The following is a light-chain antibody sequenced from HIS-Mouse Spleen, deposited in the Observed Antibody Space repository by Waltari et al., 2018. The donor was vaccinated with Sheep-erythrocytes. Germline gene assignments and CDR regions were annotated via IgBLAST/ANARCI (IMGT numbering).Light chain of an antibody. CDR3: GTWDSSLSAGV. J-gene: IGLJ3*02. Sequence: QSVLTQPPSVSAAPGQTVTISFSGIRPNIGNNYVTWYQQLPGTAPKLLIYDNNKRPSGIPDRFSGSKSGTSATLGITGLQTGDEADYYCGTWDSSLSAGVFGGGTKLTVL. V-gene: IGLV1-51*01. CDR2: DNN. CDR1: RPNIGNNY.